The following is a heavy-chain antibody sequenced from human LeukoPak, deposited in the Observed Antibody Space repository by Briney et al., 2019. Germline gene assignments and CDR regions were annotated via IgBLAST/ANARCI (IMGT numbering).Heavy chain of an antibody. D-gene: IGHD2-2*01. CDR2: IYYSGST. CDR1: GGSISSSSYY. Sequence: SETLSLTCTVSGGSISSSSYYWGWIRQPPGKGLEWIGSIYYSGSTYYNPSLKSRVTISVDTSKNQFSLKLSSVTAAGTAVYYCASYYCSSTSCYELPLYNWFDHWGQGTLVTVSS. V-gene: IGHV4-39*01. CDR3: ASYYCSSTSCYELPLYNWFDH. J-gene: IGHJ5*02.